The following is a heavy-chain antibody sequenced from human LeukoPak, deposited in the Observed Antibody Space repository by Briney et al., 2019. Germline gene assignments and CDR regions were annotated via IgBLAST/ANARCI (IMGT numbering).Heavy chain of an antibody. CDR1: GGSISSYH. CDR3: ASDGAGRGYFDY. J-gene: IGHJ4*02. D-gene: IGHD3-10*01. V-gene: IGHV4-4*07. CDR2: IYTSGST. Sequence: SETLSLTCTVSGGSISSYHWNWIRQPAGKGLEWIGRIYTSGSTNYNPSLKSRVTMSVDTSNNQFSLKLSSVTAADTAVYYCASDGAGRGYFDYWGQGTLVTVSS.